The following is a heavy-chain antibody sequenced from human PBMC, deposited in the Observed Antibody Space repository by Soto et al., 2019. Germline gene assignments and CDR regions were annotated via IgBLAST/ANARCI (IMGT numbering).Heavy chain of an antibody. J-gene: IGHJ6*02. D-gene: IGHD3-22*01. CDR1: GFTFDTYG. CDR3: ARVTPGNNLYYFPGLDV. Sequence: PGWSLRLSCVASGFTFDTYGIHWVRQAPGKGLQWVALISYEGSNTYYADSVRGRFTISRYNSKNTLYLQINALRPEDTGVYYCARVTPGNNLYYFPGLDVWGQGTSVTVSS. V-gene: IGHV3-30-3*01. CDR2: ISYEGSNT.